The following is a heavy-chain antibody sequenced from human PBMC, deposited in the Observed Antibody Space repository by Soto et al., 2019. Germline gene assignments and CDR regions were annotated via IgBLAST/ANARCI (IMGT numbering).Heavy chain of an antibody. D-gene: IGHD3-22*01. CDR3: ASTTQYYYDSSGLFL. V-gene: IGHV4-39*01. Sequence: SETLSLTCTVSGGSISSSSYYWGWIRQPPGKGLEWIGSIYYSGSTYYNPSLKSRVTISVDTSKNQFSLKLSSVTAADTAVHYCASTTQYYYDSSGLFLWGQGTLVTV. CDR1: GGSISSSSYY. J-gene: IGHJ4*02. CDR2: IYYSGST.